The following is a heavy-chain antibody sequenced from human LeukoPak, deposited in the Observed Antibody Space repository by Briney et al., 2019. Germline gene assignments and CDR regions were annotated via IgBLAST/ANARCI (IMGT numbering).Heavy chain of an antibody. Sequence: ASVKVSCKASGYTFINHWMHWVRQAPGQGLEWVGLINPTGTATLYAQKLQGRITVTRDMSATTDYMELSSLTSDDTAVYYCARDNLVGDIGWWVDPWGQGTLVTVSS. D-gene: IGHD1-26*01. CDR2: INPTGTAT. CDR3: ARDNLVGDIGWWVDP. CDR1: GYTFINHW. V-gene: IGHV1-46*01. J-gene: IGHJ5*02.